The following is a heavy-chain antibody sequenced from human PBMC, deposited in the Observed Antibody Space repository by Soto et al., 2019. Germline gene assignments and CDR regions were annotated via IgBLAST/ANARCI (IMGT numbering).Heavy chain of an antibody. CDR3: VRVTALYKCGF. J-gene: IGHJ4*02. Sequence: QVQLQESGPGLVKPSGTLSLTCTVSGVSINNGNDYWTWIRQHPGKGLEWIVHVHYSGSINYNPCLQRLLTMAVYTSKSQVSLELSSPTGADTAVYYCVRVTALYKCGFWGQGTWVSVYS. CDR2: VHYSGSI. D-gene: IGHD6-25*01. CDR1: GVSINNGNDY. V-gene: IGHV4-31*01.